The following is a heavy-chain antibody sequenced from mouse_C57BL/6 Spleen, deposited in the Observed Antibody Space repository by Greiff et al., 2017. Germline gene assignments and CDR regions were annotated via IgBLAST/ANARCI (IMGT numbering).Heavy chain of an antibody. CDR1: GYTFTDYY. J-gene: IGHJ4*01. D-gene: IGHD4-1*01. V-gene: IGHV1-19*01. Sequence: VQLKESGPVLVKPGASVKMSCKASGYTFTDYYMNWVKQSHGKSLEWIGVINPYNGGTSYNQKFKGKATLTVDKSSSTAYMELNSLTSEDSAVYYCARGALGGYAMDYWGQGTSVTVSS. CDR2: INPYNGGT. CDR3: ARGALGGYAMDY.